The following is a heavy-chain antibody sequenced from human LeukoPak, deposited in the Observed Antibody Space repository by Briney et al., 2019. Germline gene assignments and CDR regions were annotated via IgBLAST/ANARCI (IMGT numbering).Heavy chain of an antibody. V-gene: IGHV1-2*02. D-gene: IGHD6-13*01. CDR2: INPNSGGT. Sequence: ASVKVSCKASGYTFTGYYMHWVRQAPGQGLEWMGWINPNSGGTNYAQKFQGRVTMTRGTSISTAYMELSRLRSDDTAVYYCARDGDSSSWDMPSDYWGQGTLVTVSS. CDR3: ARDGDSSSWDMPSDY. CDR1: GYTFTGYY. J-gene: IGHJ4*02.